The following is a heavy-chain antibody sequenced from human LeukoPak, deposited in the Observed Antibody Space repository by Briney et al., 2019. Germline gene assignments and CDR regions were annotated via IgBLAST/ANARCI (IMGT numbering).Heavy chain of an antibody. J-gene: IGHJ6*03. CDR2: IIPIFGTA. CDR3: ARAPIVLMVYARNYYYYYMDV. V-gene: IGHV1-69*05. D-gene: IGHD2-8*01. CDR1: GGTFSSYA. Sequence: SVKVCCKASGGTFSSYAISWVRQAPGQGLEWMGGIIPIFGTANYAQKFQGRVTITTDESTSTAYMELSSLRSEDTAVYYCARAPIVLMVYARNYYYYYMDVWGKGTTVTVSS.